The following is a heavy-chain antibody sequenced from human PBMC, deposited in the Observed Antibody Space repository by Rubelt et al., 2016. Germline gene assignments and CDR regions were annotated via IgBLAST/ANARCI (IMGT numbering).Heavy chain of an antibody. CDR1: GGSFSGYY. V-gene: IGHV4-34*01. Sequence: QVQLQQWGAGLLKPSETLSLTCAVYGGSFSGYYWSWIRQPPGKGLEWIGEINHSGSTNYNTSLKSRVTISVNTSKNQFSLKVSSVTAADTAGYYCARRGRYYGSGSYPPRTGIVDYWGQGTLVTVSS. D-gene: IGHD3-10*01. J-gene: IGHJ4*02. CDR2: INHSGST. CDR3: ARRGRYYGSGSYPPRTGIVDY.